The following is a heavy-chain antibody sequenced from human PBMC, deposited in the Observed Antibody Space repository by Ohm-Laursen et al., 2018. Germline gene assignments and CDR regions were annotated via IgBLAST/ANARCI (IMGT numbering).Heavy chain of an antibody. D-gene: IGHD1-26*01. J-gene: IGHJ4*02. CDR1: GFTFSSYA. V-gene: IGHV3-23*01. CDR2: ISGSGGST. CDR3: TTWDSLGGTKGGFDY. Sequence: SLRLSCSASGFTFSSYAMSWVRQAPGKGLEWVSAISGSGGSTYYADSVKGRFTISRDNSKNTLYLQMNSLKTEDTAMYYCTTWDSLGGTKGGFDYWGQGTLVTVSP.